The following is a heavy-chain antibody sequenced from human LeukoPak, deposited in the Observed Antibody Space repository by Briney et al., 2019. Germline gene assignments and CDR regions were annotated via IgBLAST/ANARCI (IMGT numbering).Heavy chain of an antibody. V-gene: IGHV1-46*01. J-gene: IGHJ6*02. Sequence: ASVKVSCKASGYTFTGNYMHWVRQAPGQGLEWMGIINPSGDNTNYAQNFQGRVTMTRDTSTSTVYMELSSLRSEDTAVYYCARGRGDGSGSHAPKADFYCMDVWGQGTTVTVSS. CDR3: ARGRGDGSGSHAPKADFYCMDV. CDR2: INPSGDNT. D-gene: IGHD3-10*01. CDR1: GYTFTGNY.